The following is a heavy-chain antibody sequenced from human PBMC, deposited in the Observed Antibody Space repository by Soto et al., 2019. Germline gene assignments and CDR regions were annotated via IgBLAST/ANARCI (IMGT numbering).Heavy chain of an antibody. Sequence: SETLSLTCTVSGGSISIGGYYLSWIRQHPGKGLEWIGYIYYSGSTYYNPSLKSRVTISVDTSKNQFSLKLSSVTAADTAVYYCERAGLRFLEWSPVHHYGMDVWDQGTTVTVSS. CDR3: ERAGLRFLEWSPVHHYGMDV. CDR1: GGSISIGGYY. D-gene: IGHD3-3*01. CDR2: IYYSGST. J-gene: IGHJ6*02. V-gene: IGHV4-31*03.